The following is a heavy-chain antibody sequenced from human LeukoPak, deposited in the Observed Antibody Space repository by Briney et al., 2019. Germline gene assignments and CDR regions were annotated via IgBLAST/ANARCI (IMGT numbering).Heavy chain of an antibody. CDR1: GFTFDEYA. J-gene: IGHJ3*02. V-gene: IGHV3-9*01. CDR3: AKSVVPGRTGAFDI. Sequence: GGSLRLSCAASGFTFDEYAMHWVRQAPGKGLEWVSSISWNSGIIGYADTVEGRFTISRDNAKNSLYLQMNSLRAEDTALYYCAKSVVPGRTGAFDIWGQGTMVTVSP. CDR2: ISWNSGII. D-gene: IGHD2-2*01.